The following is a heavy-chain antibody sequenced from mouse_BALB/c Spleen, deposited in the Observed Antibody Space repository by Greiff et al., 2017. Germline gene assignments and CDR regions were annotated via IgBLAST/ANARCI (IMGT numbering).Heavy chain of an antibody. D-gene: IGHD2-1*01. CDR1: GYTFTSYY. CDR2: INPSNGGT. V-gene: IGHV1S81*02. Sequence: QVQLQQSGAELVKPGASVKLSCKASGYTFTSYYMYWVKQRPGQGLEWIGEINPSNGGTNFNEKFKSKATLTVDKSSSTAYVQLSSLTSEDSAVYYCTRRFYYGIFAYWGQGTLVTVSA. CDR3: TRRFYYGIFAY. J-gene: IGHJ3*01.